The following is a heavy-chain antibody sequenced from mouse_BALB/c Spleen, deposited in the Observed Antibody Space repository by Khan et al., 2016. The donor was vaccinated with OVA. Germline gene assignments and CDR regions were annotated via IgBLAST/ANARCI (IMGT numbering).Heavy chain of an antibody. CDR1: GYSITSEYA. CDR3: ARKDYYDYDPFAY. CDR2: INYSGNT. J-gene: IGHJ3*01. Sequence: EVQLVESGPGLVKPSQSLSLTCTVTGYSITSEYAWNWIRQFPGNKLEWMGYINYSGNTRFNPSLKSRTSINRDTSKHQFFLQLNAVTTEDTATYYCARKDYYDYDPFAYWGQGTLGTVSA. V-gene: IGHV3-2*02. D-gene: IGHD2-4*01.